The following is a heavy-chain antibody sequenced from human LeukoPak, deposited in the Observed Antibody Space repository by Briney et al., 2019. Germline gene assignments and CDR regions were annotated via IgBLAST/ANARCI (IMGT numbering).Heavy chain of an antibody. CDR1: GFTFSSYA. D-gene: IGHD6-13*01. CDR3: AKGGIAPAGTSFYFDY. CDR2: ISGSGSST. V-gene: IGHV3-23*01. J-gene: IGHJ4*02. Sequence: GGSLRLSCAASGFTFSSYAMSWVRQAPGKGLEWVSTISGSGSSTYYADSVKGRFTISRDNSKNTLYLQMNSLRAEDTARYYCAKGGIAPAGTSFYFDYWGQGTLVTVSS.